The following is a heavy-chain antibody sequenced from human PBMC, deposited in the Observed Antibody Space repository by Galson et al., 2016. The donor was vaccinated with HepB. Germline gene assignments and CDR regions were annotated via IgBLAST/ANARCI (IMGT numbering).Heavy chain of an antibody. J-gene: IGHJ4*02. CDR3: AKVVKTDDWSFDS. CDR1: GFNLSNFA. Sequence: SLRLSCAASGFNLSNFAMHWVRQAPGKGLEWVAVRSHDGNNKYYSDSVKGRFTISRDNSKNTMFLQMNSLRVEDTGIYYCAKVVKTDDWSFDSWGQGTLVSVSS. V-gene: IGHV3-30*18. CDR2: RSHDGNNK. D-gene: IGHD3-9*01.